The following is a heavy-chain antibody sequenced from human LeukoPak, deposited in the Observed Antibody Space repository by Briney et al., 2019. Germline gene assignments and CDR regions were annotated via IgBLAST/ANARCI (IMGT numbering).Heavy chain of an antibody. Sequence: ASVTVSCKASGYTFTGYYMHWVRQAPGQGLEWMGWINPNSGGTNYAQKFQGRVTMTRDTSISTAYMELSRLRSDDTAVYYCASGGDYYDSSGYQADYWGQGTLVTVSS. CDR1: GYTFTGYY. J-gene: IGHJ4*02. CDR2: INPNSGGT. CDR3: ASGGDYYDSSGYQADY. D-gene: IGHD3-22*01. V-gene: IGHV1-2*02.